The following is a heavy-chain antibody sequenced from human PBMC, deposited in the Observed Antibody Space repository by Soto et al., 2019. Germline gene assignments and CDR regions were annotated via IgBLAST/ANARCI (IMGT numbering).Heavy chain of an antibody. Sequence: QITLKESGPTLVKPTQTLTLTCTFSGFSLSTSGVGVGWIRQPPGKALEWLALIYWDDDTRYSPSLKSRLTITKDTSKNQVVLTMTNMDPVDTATYYCAHSLIGYYYDSSGSNWFDPWGQGTLVTVSS. V-gene: IGHV2-5*02. J-gene: IGHJ5*02. CDR1: GFSLSTSGVG. CDR3: AHSLIGYYYDSSGSNWFDP. CDR2: IYWDDDT. D-gene: IGHD3-22*01.